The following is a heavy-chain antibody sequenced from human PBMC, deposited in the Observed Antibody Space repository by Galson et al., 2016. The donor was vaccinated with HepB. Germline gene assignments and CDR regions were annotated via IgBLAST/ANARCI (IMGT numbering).Heavy chain of an antibody. V-gene: IGHV4-4*02. CDR1: GGSINGRYW. D-gene: IGHD3-16*01. Sequence: SETLSLTCAVSGGSINGRYWWSWVRQPPGKGLEWLGEIFHSGGTNNNSPLKSRITISVDKSDNRFSLNLSPVTAADPAVYYCARRGAFDNAFDSWGQGTVVTVSS. CDR3: ARRGAFDNAFDS. CDR2: IFHSGGT. J-gene: IGHJ3*02.